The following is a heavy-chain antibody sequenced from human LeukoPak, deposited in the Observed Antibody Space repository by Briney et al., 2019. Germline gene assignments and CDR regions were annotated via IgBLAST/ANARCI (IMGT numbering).Heavy chain of an antibody. V-gene: IGHV3-48*01. CDR2: ISSSSSTI. CDR3: ARADVIKVTTIDY. J-gene: IGHJ4*02. Sequence: GGSLRLSCAASGFTFSSYSMNWVRQAPGKGLEWVSYISSSSSTIYYADSVKGRFTISRDNAKNSPYLQMNSLRAEDTAVYYCARADVIKVTTIDYWGQGTWSPSPQ. D-gene: IGHD1-1*01. CDR1: GFTFSSYS.